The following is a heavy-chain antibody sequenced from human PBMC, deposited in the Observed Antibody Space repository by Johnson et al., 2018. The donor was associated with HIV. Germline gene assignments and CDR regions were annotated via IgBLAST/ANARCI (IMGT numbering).Heavy chain of an antibody. D-gene: IGHD2-8*01. V-gene: IGHV3-30*04. CDR1: GFTFNSYA. CDR3: AKAGVGYCTNGICFIADAFDI. J-gene: IGHJ3*02. CDR2: ISYDGSDK. Sequence: QVHLVESGGGVVQAGRSLRLSCAASGFTFNSYATHWVRQAPGTGLAWVAVISYDGSDKYYADSMRGRLTISRDNSKNTLYLQMNSLRAEDTAVYYCAKAGVGYCTNGICFIADAFDIWGQGTMVTVSS.